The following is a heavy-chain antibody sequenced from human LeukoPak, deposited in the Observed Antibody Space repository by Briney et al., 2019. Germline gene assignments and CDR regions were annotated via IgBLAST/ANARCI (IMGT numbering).Heavy chain of an antibody. Sequence: ASVKVSCKASGYTFTAHYMHWVRQAPGKGLEWMGWINPNTGGTHYAQKFQGRVTMTGDTSVSTVYMELNRLRSDDMAVYYCARDFGWREHAFDIWGQGTMVTVSS. D-gene: IGHD3-9*01. V-gene: IGHV1-2*02. CDR3: ARDFGWREHAFDI. CDR1: GYTFTAHY. CDR2: INPNTGGT. J-gene: IGHJ3*02.